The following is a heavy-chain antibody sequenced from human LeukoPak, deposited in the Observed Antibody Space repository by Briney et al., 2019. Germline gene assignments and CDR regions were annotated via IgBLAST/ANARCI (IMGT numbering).Heavy chain of an antibody. CDR1: GYTLTELS. CDR3: ATVSSYGYQAYFDY. CDR2: FDPEDGET. V-gene: IGHV1-24*01. Sequence: ASVKVSCKVSGYTLTELSMHWVRQAPGKGLEWMGGFDPEDGETIYAQKFQGRVTMTEDTSTDTACMELSSLRSEDTAVYYCATVSSYGYQAYFDYWGQGTLVTVSS. J-gene: IGHJ4*02. D-gene: IGHD5-18*01.